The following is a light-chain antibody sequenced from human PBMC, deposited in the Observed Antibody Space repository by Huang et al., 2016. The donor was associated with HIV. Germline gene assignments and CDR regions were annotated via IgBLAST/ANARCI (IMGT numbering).Light chain of an antibody. CDR2: VAS. Sequence: EIVLTQSPGTLSLSPGERATLSCRASQRVSRSYLGWYQQKAGQAPRLLIYVASSRAPGIPDRFSGSGSGTDLTLTISRLEPEDFAIYYCQQYESSPWTFGQGTKVEMK. V-gene: IGKV3-20*01. CDR3: QQYESSPWT. J-gene: IGKJ1*01. CDR1: QRVSRSY.